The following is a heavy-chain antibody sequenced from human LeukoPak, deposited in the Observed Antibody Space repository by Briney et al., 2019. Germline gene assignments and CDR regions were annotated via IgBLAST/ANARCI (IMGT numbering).Heavy chain of an antibody. D-gene: IGHD2-15*01. V-gene: IGHV4-34*01. J-gene: IGHJ4*02. Sequence: SETLSLTCAVYGGSFSGYYWSCIRQPPGKGLEWIGEINHSGSTNYNPSLKSRVTISVDTSKNQFSLKLSSVTAADTAVYYCARGSDGGNDYWGQGTLVTVSS. CDR3: ARGSDGGNDY. CDR1: GGSFSGYY. CDR2: INHSGST.